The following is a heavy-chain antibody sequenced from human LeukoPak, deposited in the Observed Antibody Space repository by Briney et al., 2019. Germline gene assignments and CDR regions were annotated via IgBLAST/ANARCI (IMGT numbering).Heavy chain of an antibody. V-gene: IGHV1-46*01. D-gene: IGHD3-10*02. J-gene: IGHJ1*01. CDR2: INPSGGST. CDR1: GYTFTSYY. Sequence: GASVNVSCKASGYTFTSYYIHWVRQAPGQGLEWMGIINPSGGSTSYPQKFQDRVTMTRDTSTSTVYMELSSLKSDDTAIYYCARGVFGELEKLKFQHWGQGTLVTVSS. CDR3: ARGVFGELEKLKFQH.